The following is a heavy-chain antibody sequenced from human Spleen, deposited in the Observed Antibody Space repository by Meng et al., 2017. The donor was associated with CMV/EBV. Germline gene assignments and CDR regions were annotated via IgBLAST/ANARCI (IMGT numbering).Heavy chain of an antibody. CDR3: AREEFLGGYSYGLDYYYGMDV. CDR2: ISYDGSNK. CDR1: GFTFSSYA. J-gene: IGHJ6*02. V-gene: IGHV3-30-3*01. Sequence: SLKISCAASGFTFSSYAMHWVRQAPGKGLEWVAVISYDGSNKYYADSVKGRFTISRDNSKNTLYLQMNSLRAEDTAVYYCAREEFLGGYSYGLDYYYGMDVWGQGTTVTVSS. D-gene: IGHD5-18*01.